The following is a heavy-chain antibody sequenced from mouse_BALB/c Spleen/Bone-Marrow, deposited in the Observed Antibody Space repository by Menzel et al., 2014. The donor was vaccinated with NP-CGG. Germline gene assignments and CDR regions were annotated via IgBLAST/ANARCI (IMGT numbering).Heavy chain of an antibody. CDR1: GYTFTSYY. J-gene: IGHJ4*01. V-gene: IGHV1S56*01. CDR2: IYPGNVNT. CDR3: ARSLITTVVANYAMDY. D-gene: IGHD1-1*01. Sequence: VQLQESGPELVKPGASVRISCKASGYTFTSYYIHWVKQWPGQGLEWIGWIYPGNVNTKYNEKFKGKATLTADKSSSTAYMQLSSLTSEDSAVYFCARSLITTVVANYAMDYWGQGTSVTVSS.